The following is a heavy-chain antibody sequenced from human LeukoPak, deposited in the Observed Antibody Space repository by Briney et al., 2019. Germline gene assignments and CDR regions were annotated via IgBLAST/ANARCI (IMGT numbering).Heavy chain of an antibody. CDR1: GGSFSGYY. Sequence: SETLSLTCAVYGGSFSGYYWSWIRQPPGKGLEWIGEINHSGSTNYNPSLKGRVTISVDTSKNQFSLKLSSVTAADTAVYYCARVMGGYCSGGSCYRPNWFDPWGQGTLVTVSS. CDR2: INHSGST. D-gene: IGHD2-15*01. CDR3: ARVMGGYCSGGSCYRPNWFDP. J-gene: IGHJ5*02. V-gene: IGHV4-34*01.